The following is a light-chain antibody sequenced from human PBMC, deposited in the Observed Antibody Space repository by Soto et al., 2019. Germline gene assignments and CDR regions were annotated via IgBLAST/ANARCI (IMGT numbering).Light chain of an antibody. J-gene: IGKJ2*01. V-gene: IGKV3-20*01. CDR3: QHFGGSPPKYT. CDR2: GAS. CDR1: QSVSSNF. Sequence: VLAQYPGTLSLSPGERATLACRASQSVSSNFLAWYQHTVGQAPRLLMYGASIRAAGTPDRFSGSGSGTDFTLTISRVEPEDFAVYYCQHFGGSPPKYTFGQGTKLEI.